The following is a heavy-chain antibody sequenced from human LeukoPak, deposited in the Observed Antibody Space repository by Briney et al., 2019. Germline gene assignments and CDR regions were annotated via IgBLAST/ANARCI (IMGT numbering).Heavy chain of an antibody. CDR3: ARGYRDIVVVPAASDYYYYYYMDV. CDR2: IYYSGST. CDR1: GGSISSYY. Sequence: SETLSLTCTVSGGSISSYYWTWIRQPPGKGLEWIGYIYYSGSTNYNPSLKSRVTISVDTSKNQFSLKLSSVTAADTAVYYCARGYRDIVVVPAASDYYYYYYMDVWGKGTTVTVSS. V-gene: IGHV4-59*01. J-gene: IGHJ6*03. D-gene: IGHD2-2*01.